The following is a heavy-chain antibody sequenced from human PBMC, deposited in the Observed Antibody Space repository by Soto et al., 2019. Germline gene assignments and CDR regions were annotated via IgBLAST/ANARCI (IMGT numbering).Heavy chain of an antibody. CDR1: GYTFTGYY. CDR2: INPNSGGT. Sequence: ASVKVSCKASGYTFTGYYMHWVRQAPGQGLVWMGWINPNSGGTNYAQKFQGRVTMTRDTSISTAYMELSRLRSDDTAVYYCAGKDSGSYYADAFDIWGQGTMVTVSS. CDR3: AGKDSGSYYADAFDI. J-gene: IGHJ3*02. V-gene: IGHV1-2*02. D-gene: IGHD1-26*01.